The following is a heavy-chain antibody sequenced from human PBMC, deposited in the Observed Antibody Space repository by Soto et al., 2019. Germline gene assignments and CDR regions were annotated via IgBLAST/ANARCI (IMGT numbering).Heavy chain of an antibody. V-gene: IGHV1-18*01. Sequence: GASVKVSCKASGYTFTSYGISWVRQAPGQGLEWMGWSSAYNGNTKYAQKRKGRVTMTTDTSTSTAYMELRSLNLTSVTDADTAVYYCASVTFGGVVLAHWGQGTLVTVSS. D-gene: IGHD3-16*01. CDR2: SSAYNGNT. CDR3: ASVTFGGVVLAH. J-gene: IGHJ4*02. CDR1: GYTFTSYG.